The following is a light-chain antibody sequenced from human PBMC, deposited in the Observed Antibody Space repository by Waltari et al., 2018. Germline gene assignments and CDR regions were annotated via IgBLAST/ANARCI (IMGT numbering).Light chain of an antibody. Sequence: QLVLTQSPSASASLGASVKLTCTLSSGHSSNIIAWHQQQPEKGPRDWMKVNSDGSHSKGDEIPDRFSGSSAGAERYLTITGLQSEDEADYYCQTGGHGTWVFGGGTKLTVL. CDR1: SGHSSNI. CDR2: VNSDGSH. CDR3: QTGGHGTWV. V-gene: IGLV4-69*01. J-gene: IGLJ3*02.